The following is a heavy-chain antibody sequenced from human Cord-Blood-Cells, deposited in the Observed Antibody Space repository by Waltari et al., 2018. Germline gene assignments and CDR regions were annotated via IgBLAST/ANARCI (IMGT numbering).Heavy chain of an antibody. Sequence: QVQLVQSGAEVKKPGASVKVSCKASGYTFTGYYMHWVRQAPGQGLEWMGWINPNSGGTNYAQKCQGRVTMTRDTSISTAYMELSRLRSDDTAVYYCARDPGDPWYFDLWGRGTLVTVSS. CDR2: INPNSGGT. CDR3: ARDPGDPWYFDL. V-gene: IGHV1-2*02. CDR1: GYTFTGYY. D-gene: IGHD7-27*01. J-gene: IGHJ2*01.